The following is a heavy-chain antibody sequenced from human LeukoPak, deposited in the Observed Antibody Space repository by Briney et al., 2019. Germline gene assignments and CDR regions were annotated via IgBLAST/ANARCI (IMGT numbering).Heavy chain of an antibody. V-gene: IGHV5-51*01. Sequence: GESLKISCKGSGYSFTSYWIGWVRQMPGKGLEWMGMIFPGESDSRYIPSFQGQFTISPGRSASTAYLQRVGLKAADNAMYYGGRRIRVWYQDYWGQGTLVTVSS. CDR1: GYSFTSYW. J-gene: IGHJ4*02. D-gene: IGHD2-2*01. CDR2: IFPGESDS. CDR3: GRRIRVWYQDY.